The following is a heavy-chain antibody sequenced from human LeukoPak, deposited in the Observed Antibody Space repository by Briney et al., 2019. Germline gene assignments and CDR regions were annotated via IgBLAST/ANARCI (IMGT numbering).Heavy chain of an antibody. CDR2: IYSGGST. V-gene: IGHV3-66*01. CDR1: GFTVSSNY. CDR3: ARGASTKWMDYGSGSSNDY. J-gene: IGHJ4*02. D-gene: IGHD3-10*01. Sequence: GGSLRLSCAASGFTVSSNYMSWVRQAPGKGLEWVSVIYSGGSTYYADSVKGRFTISRDNSKNTLYLQMYSLRAEDTAVYYCARGASTKWMDYGSGSSNDYWGQGTLVTVSS.